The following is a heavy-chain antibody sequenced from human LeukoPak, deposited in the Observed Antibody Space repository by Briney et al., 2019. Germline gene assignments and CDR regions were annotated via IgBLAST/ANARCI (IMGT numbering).Heavy chain of an antibody. D-gene: IGHD3-16*02. Sequence: SETLSLTCTVSGDSISSYYWSWIRQPAGKGLEWIGRIYTSGSTNYNPSLKSRVTMSVDTSKNQFSLNLTSVTAADTAVYYCARGGGDYVWGSYRSSYWFDPWGQGTLVTVSS. CDR2: IYTSGST. J-gene: IGHJ5*02. V-gene: IGHV4-4*07. CDR3: ARGGGDYVWGSYRSSYWFDP. CDR1: GDSISSYY.